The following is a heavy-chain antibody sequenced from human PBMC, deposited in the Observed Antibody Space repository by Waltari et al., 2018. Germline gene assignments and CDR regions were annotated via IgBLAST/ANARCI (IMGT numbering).Heavy chain of an antibody. CDR3: ARAAALQGDLYYFDY. Sequence: QVQLQESGPGLVKPSETLSLTCTVSGGSISSYYWSWIRQPPGKGLEWIGYIYYSGSTNYNPSLKSRVTISVDTSKNQFSLKLSSVTAADTAVYYCARAAALQGDLYYFDYWGQGTLVTVSS. CDR2: IYYSGST. D-gene: IGHD6-13*01. J-gene: IGHJ4*02. V-gene: IGHV4-59*01. CDR1: GGSISSYY.